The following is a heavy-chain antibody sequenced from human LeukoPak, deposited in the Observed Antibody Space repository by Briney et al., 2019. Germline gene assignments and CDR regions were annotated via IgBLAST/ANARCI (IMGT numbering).Heavy chain of an antibody. D-gene: IGHD6-13*01. V-gene: IGHV1-8*01. J-gene: IGHJ4*02. CDR2: MNPNSGNT. Sequence: ASVKLSCKASGYSFTSHDINWVRQATGQGREWMGWMNPNSGNTGYAQKFQDRVTMTRNTSISTAYLELSSLGSEDTAMYYCASALKRGSAGTLIDHWGQGALVTVSS. CDR1: GYSFTSHD. CDR3: ASALKRGSAGTLIDH.